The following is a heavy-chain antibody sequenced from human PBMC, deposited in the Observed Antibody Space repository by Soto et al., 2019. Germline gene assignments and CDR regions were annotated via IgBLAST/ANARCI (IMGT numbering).Heavy chain of an antibody. V-gene: IGHV4-34*01. CDR1: GGSFSGYY. CDR3: AGMHIVVVTAIPGYFDY. Sequence: LSLTCAVYGGSFSGYYWSWIRQPPGKGLEWIGEINHSGSTNYNPSLKSRVTISVNTSKNQFSLKLSSVTAADTAVYYCAGMHIVVVTAIPGYFDYWGQGTLVTVSS. D-gene: IGHD2-21*02. J-gene: IGHJ4*02. CDR2: INHSGST.